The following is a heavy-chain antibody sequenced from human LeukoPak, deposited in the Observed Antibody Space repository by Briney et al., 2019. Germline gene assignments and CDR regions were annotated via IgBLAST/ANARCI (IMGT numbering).Heavy chain of an antibody. V-gene: IGHV3-48*04. CDR3: STVEHF. Sequence: PGGSLRLSCAASGFTFSSYSMNWVRQAPGKGLEWASYISSSSSTIYYADSVKGRFTISRDDVKNMLYLQMNSLRVEDTGLYYCSTVEHFWGQGTLVTVSS. CDR2: ISSSSSTI. J-gene: IGHJ4*02. CDR1: GFTFSSYS. D-gene: IGHD1-1*01.